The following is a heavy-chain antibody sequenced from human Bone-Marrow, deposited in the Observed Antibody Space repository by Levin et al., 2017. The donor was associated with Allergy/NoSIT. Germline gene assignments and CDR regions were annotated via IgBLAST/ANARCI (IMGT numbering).Heavy chain of an antibody. J-gene: IGHJ4*02. CDR2: IYSTGST. Sequence: SETLSLTCTVSGSSINSAYSWGWVRQPPGKGLEWLGSIYSTGSTYYSPSLRSRVTISIRTSKNQFSLQLTSVTAADPAVYYCASMTTVTKTYYFDVWGQGTPVTVSS. CDR3: ASMTTVTKTYYFDV. V-gene: IGHV4-38-2*02. CDR1: GSSINSAYS. D-gene: IGHD4-17*01.